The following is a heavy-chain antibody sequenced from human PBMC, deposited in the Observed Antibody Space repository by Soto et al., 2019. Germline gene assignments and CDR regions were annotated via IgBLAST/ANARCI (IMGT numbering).Heavy chain of an antibody. CDR3: ARAIVVVPAAMAWFDP. D-gene: IGHD2-2*01. CDR1: GGSISSYY. V-gene: IGHV4-59*01. Sequence: SSETLSLTCTVSGGSISSYYWSWIRQPPGKGLEWIGYIYYSGSTNYNPSLKSRVTISVDTSKNQFSLKLSSVTAADTAVYYCARAIVVVPAAMAWFDPWGQGTLVTVSS. J-gene: IGHJ5*02. CDR2: IYYSGST.